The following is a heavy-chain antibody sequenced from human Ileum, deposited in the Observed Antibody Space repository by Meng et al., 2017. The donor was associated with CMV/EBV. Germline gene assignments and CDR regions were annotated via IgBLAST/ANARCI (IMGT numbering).Heavy chain of an antibody. CDR3: ARGVSHYYYYYGMDV. CDR2: IYYSGST. J-gene: IGHJ6*02. Sequence: SETLSLTCTVSGGSISSSSYYWGWIRQPPGKGLEWIGSIYYSGSTYYNPSLKSRVTISVDTSKNQFSLKLSSVTAADTAVYYCARGVSHYYYYYGMDVWGQGNTV. V-gene: IGHV4-39*07. D-gene: IGHD2-8*01. CDR1: GGSISSSSYY.